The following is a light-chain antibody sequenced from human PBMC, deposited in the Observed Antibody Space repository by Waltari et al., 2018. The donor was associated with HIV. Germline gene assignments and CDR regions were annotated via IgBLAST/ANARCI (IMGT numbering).Light chain of an antibody. Sequence: EIVMTQSPVSLPVTPGEAASISCRSSPGLLHRNGYYLLDWYVQKPGQSPQLLIYLTSTRASGVPERFSGRGAGTDFTLEISRVEAEDLGLYYCMQALQTPSTFGQGTRLEIK. J-gene: IGKJ5*01. CDR2: LTS. CDR3: MQALQTPST. CDR1: PGLLHRNGYYL. V-gene: IGKV2-28*01.